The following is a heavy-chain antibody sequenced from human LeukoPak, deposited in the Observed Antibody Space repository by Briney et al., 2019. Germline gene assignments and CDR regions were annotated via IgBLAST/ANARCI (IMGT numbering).Heavy chain of an antibody. V-gene: IGHV1-2*02. CDR1: GYTFTSYG. CDR2: INPNSGGT. Sequence: GASVKVSCKASGYTFTSYGISWVRQAPGQGLEWMGWINPNSGGTNYAQKFQGRVTMTRDTSISTAYMELSRLRSDDTAVYYCAREVLGDSSGYYYDVMDYWGQGTLVTVSS. D-gene: IGHD3-22*01. J-gene: IGHJ4*02. CDR3: AREVLGDSSGYYYDVMDY.